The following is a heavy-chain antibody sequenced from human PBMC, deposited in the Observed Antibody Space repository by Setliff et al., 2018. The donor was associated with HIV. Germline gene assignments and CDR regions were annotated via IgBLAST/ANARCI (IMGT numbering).Heavy chain of an antibody. D-gene: IGHD2-2*01. CDR3: ARGTTPLGWFDP. CDR1: GYSFTSYG. V-gene: IGHV1-18*01. J-gene: IGHJ5*02. CDR2: ISAYNVDT. Sequence: ASVKVSCKASGYSFTSYGVSWVRQAPGQGLEWMGWISAYNVDTNYAQKLQGRVTMTTDTSTSTAYMELRSLRSDDTAVYYCARGTTPLGWFDPWGQGTLVTVSS.